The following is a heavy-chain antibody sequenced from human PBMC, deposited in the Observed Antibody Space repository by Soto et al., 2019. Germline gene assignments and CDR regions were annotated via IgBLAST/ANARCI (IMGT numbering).Heavy chain of an antibody. Sequence: EVQLVESGGGLVQPGGSLRLSCAASGFTFSSYSMNWVRQAPGKGLEWVSYISSSSSTIYYADSVKGRFTISRDNAKNSLYLQMNRLRDEDTAVYYCAYTEKATYGWIYAFDIWGQGTMVTVSS. V-gene: IGHV3-48*02. CDR2: ISSSSSTI. J-gene: IGHJ3*02. CDR3: AYTEKATYGWIYAFDI. D-gene: IGHD5-12*01. CDR1: GFTFSSYS.